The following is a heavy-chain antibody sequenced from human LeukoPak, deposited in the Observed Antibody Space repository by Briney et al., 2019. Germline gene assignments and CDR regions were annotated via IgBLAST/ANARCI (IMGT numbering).Heavy chain of an antibody. CDR3: ARGQWELLPFDY. D-gene: IGHD1-26*01. V-gene: IGHV1-69*13. CDR1: GGTFSSYT. Sequence: GASVKVSCKASGGTFSSYTINWVRQAPGQGLEWMGGIIPIFGAANYAQKFQGRVTITADESTSTAYMELSSLRSEDTAVYYCARGQWELLPFDYWGQGTLVTVSS. CDR2: IIPIFGAA. J-gene: IGHJ4*02.